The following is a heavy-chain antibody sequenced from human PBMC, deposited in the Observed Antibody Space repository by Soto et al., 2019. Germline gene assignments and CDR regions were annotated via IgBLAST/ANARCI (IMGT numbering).Heavy chain of an antibody. Sequence: SVKVSCKASGGTFSSYAISWVRQAPGQGLEWMGGIIPIFGTANYAQKFQGRVTITADESTSTAYMELSSLRSEDTAVYYCARGQAVVVPAAIPQYYYGMDVWGQGTTVTVSS. CDR3: ARGQAVVVPAAIPQYYYGMDV. CDR2: IIPIFGTA. D-gene: IGHD2-2*02. V-gene: IGHV1-69*13. J-gene: IGHJ6*02. CDR1: GGTFSSYA.